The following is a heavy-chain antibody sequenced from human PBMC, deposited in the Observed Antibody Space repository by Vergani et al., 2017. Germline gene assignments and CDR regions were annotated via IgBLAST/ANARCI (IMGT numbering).Heavy chain of an antibody. Sequence: QVQLQQWGAGLLKPSETLSLTCAVYGGSFSGYYWSWIRQPPGKGLEWIGEINHSGSTNYNPSLKSRVTISVDTSKNQFSLKLSSVTAADTAVYYCARLTYYDFWSGYSPPYYYYYMDVWGKGTTVTVSS. V-gene: IGHV4-34*01. J-gene: IGHJ6*03. CDR2: INHSGST. D-gene: IGHD3-3*01. CDR1: GGSFSGYY. CDR3: ARLTYYDFWSGYSPPYYYYYMDV.